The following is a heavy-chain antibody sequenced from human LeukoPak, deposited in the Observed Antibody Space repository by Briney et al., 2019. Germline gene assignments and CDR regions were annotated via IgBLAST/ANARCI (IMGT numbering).Heavy chain of an antibody. CDR1: GFTFSSFW. V-gene: IGHV3-7*01. Sequence: GGSLRLSCAASGFTFSSFWMSWVRQAPGKGLEWVASIKQDGSEKSYVDSVKGRFTISRDNAKNSLYLQMNSLRAEDTAVYYCARWRPYSSGAFDIWGQGTMVTVSS. CDR3: ARWRPYSSGAFDI. D-gene: IGHD6-19*01. CDR2: IKQDGSEK. J-gene: IGHJ3*02.